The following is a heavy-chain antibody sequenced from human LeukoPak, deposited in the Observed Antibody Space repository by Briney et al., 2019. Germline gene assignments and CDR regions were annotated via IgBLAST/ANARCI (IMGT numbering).Heavy chain of an antibody. CDR3: AKDMGYSGSYFGLDY. Sequence: PSETLSLTCTVSGGSISSYYWSWIRQPPGKGLEWIGYIYYSGSTNYNPSLKSRVTISVDTSKNQFSLKLSSVTAADTALYYCAKDMGYSGSYFGLDYWGQGTLVTVSS. D-gene: IGHD1-26*01. J-gene: IGHJ4*02. CDR1: GGSISSYY. CDR2: IYYSGST. V-gene: IGHV4-59*01.